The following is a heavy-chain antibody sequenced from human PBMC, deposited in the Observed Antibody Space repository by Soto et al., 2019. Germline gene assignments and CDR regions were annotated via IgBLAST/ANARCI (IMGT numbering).Heavy chain of an antibody. J-gene: IGHJ6*03. CDR1: GGSISSYY. CDR2: IYYSGST. V-gene: IGHV4-59*08. Sequence: SETLSLTCTVSGGSISSYYWSWIRQPPGKGLEWIGYIYYSGSTNYNPSLKSRVTISVDTSKNQFSLKLSSVTAADTAVYYCARLDIVVVPAAIFQDYYYYYMDVWGKGATVTVSS. CDR3: ARLDIVVVPAAIFQDYYYYYMDV. D-gene: IGHD2-2*01.